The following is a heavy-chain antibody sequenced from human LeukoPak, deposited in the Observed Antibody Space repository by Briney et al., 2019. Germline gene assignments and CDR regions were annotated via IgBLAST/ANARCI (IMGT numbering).Heavy chain of an antibody. D-gene: IGHD3-10*01. V-gene: IGHV1-2*02. CDR2: INPNSGGT. J-gene: IGHJ4*02. Sequence: ASVKVSCKASGYTFTGYYMHWVRQAPGQGLEWMGWINPNSGGTNYAQKLQGRVTMTTDTSTSTAYMELRSLRSDDTAVYYCARDQRSYGSGSYYSDYWGQGTLVTVSS. CDR3: ARDQRSYGSGSYYSDY. CDR1: GYTFTGYY.